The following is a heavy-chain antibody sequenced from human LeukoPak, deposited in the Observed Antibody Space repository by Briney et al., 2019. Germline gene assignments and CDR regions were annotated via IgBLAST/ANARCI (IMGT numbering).Heavy chain of an antibody. Sequence: GGSLRLSCAASGFTFSSYWMHWVRQAPGKGLVWVSRINSDGSSTSYADSVKGRFTISRDNAKNTLYLQMNSLRAEDTAVYYCARDGVPVTYYYYSYYMDVWGKGTTVTVSS. J-gene: IGHJ6*03. CDR2: INSDGSST. CDR1: GFTFSSYW. D-gene: IGHD1-14*01. CDR3: ARDGVPVTYYYYSYYMDV. V-gene: IGHV3-74*01.